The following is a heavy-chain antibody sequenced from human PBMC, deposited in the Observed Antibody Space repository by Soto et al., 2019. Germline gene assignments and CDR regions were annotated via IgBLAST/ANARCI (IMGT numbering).Heavy chain of an antibody. CDR3: ARSSATPNGWWGYGLDV. V-gene: IGHV3-11*01. J-gene: IGHJ6*02. Sequence: PGGSLRLSCAASGFTFSDYFMTWIRQAPGKGLEWVSYIGTSAGTSFYADSVQGRFTISRDNARKSLYLEMDSLRAEDTAVYYCARSSATPNGWWGYGLDVWGQGTTVTVSS. CDR1: GFTFSDYF. CDR2: IGTSAGTS. D-gene: IGHD2-15*01.